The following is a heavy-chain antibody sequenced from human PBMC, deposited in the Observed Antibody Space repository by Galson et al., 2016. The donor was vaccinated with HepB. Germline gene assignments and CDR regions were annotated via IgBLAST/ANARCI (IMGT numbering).Heavy chain of an antibody. D-gene: IGHD3-3*01. CDR3: ATGVVVAGKYYYYYMDV. J-gene: IGHJ6*03. CDR1: GGSLSTNYY. Sequence: SETLSLTCVVSGGSLSTNYYWGWIRQPPGRGLEWIGSFYSIDSTYYNPSLTSRVTISADTSKNQLTLRLKSVTTADTGVYYCATGVVVAGKYYYYYMDVWGKGTTVTVSS. V-gene: IGHV4-39*01. CDR2: FYSIDST.